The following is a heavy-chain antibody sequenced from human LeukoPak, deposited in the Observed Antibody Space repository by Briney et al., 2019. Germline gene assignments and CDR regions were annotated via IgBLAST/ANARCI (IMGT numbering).Heavy chain of an antibody. V-gene: IGHV1-2*02. J-gene: IGHJ4*02. CDR1: GYTFTGYY. Sequence: GASVKVSCKASGYTFTGYYMHWVRQAPGQGLEWMGWINPNSGDTNYAQNFQGRVTMTRDTSISTAYMELGRLRSDDTVVYYCARGQANDYGYYAGCGHWGQGTLVTVSS. CDR3: ARGQANDYGYYAGCGH. D-gene: IGHD4-17*01. CDR2: INPNSGDT.